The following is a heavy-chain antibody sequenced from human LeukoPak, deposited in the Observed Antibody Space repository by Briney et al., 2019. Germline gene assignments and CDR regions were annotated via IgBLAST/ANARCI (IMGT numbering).Heavy chain of an antibody. Sequence: GASVMVSCKATGYNFTGYCMNWVRQAPGQWLEWMGRNNPNSGGTNYAQKFQGRVTMTRDTSISTAYMELSRLRSDDTAVYYCAREVDVDTAMASGGAFDIWGQGTMVTVSS. V-gene: IGHV1-2*06. CDR3: AREVDVDTAMASGGAFDI. D-gene: IGHD5-18*01. J-gene: IGHJ3*02. CDR2: NNPNSGGT. CDR1: GYNFTGYC.